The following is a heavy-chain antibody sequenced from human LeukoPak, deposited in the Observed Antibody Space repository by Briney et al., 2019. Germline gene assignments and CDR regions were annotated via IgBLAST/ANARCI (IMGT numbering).Heavy chain of an antibody. J-gene: IGHJ4*02. CDR1: GFTFSTYE. D-gene: IGHD2-21*01. CDR3: AKDGGVWLNDH. V-gene: IGHV3-48*03. Sequence: GGSLRLSCAASGFTFSTYEMNGVRQAPGKGVEWVAYISAIGPSLYYAASVTPRFTLSRHNANNSLYLQLNSLRAEDTAVYYCAKDGGVWLNDHWGQGTLVTVSS. CDR2: ISAIGPSL.